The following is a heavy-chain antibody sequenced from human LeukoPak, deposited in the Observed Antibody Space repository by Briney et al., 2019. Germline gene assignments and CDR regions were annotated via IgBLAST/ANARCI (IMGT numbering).Heavy chain of an antibody. CDR1: AYTFTGYY. D-gene: IGHD2-15*01. CDR2: INPNSGGT. J-gene: IGHJ5*02. Sequence: ASVKVSCKASAYTFTGYYMHWVRQAPGQGLEWMGWINPNSGGTDYAQKFQGRVIMTRDTSISSAYMELSRLRSVDTAVYYWARVVADCSGGSCYSGRSAYNWFDPWGQGTLVTVSS. V-gene: IGHV1-2*02. CDR3: ARVVADCSGGSCYSGRSAYNWFDP.